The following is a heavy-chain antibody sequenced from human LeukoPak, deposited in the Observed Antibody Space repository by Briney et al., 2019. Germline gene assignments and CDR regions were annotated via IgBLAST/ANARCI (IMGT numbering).Heavy chain of an antibody. D-gene: IGHD3-3*01. CDR1: GFTFSSYG. CDR2: IWYDGSNK. Sequence: GGPLRLSCAASGFTFSSYGMHWVRQAPGKGLEWVAVIWYDGSNKYYADSVKGRFTISRDNSKNTLYLQMNSLRAEDTAVYYCARDPLYYDFWSGRDYFDYWGQGTLVTVSS. V-gene: IGHV3-33*08. CDR3: ARDPLYYDFWSGRDYFDY. J-gene: IGHJ4*02.